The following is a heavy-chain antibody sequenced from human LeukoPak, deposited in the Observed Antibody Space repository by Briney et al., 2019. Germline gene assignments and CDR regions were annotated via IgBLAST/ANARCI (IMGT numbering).Heavy chain of an antibody. CDR2: IYYSGST. CDR3: ALYRQLGTYFDY. V-gene: IGHV4-39*01. J-gene: IGHJ4*02. D-gene: IGHD6-6*01. Sequence: SGTLSLTCTVSGGSISSSSYYWGWIRQPPGKGLEWIGSIYYSGSTYYNPSLKSRVTISVDTSKNQFSLKLSSVTAADTAVYYCALYRQLGTYFDYWGQGTLVTVSS. CDR1: GGSISSSSYY.